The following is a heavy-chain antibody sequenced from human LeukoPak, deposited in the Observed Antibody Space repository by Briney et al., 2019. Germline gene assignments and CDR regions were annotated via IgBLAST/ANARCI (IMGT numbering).Heavy chain of an antibody. Sequence: PGGSLRLSCAASGFTFSNYWMSWVRRAPGKGLEWVANIKQDGSEKYYVDSVKGRFTISRDNAKNSLYLQMNSLRAEDTAVYYCARDHKSGWWELPLERFDYWGQGTLVTVSS. CDR2: IKQDGSEK. CDR3: ARDHKSGWWELPLERFDY. J-gene: IGHJ4*02. CDR1: GFTFSNYW. V-gene: IGHV3-7*01. D-gene: IGHD2-15*01.